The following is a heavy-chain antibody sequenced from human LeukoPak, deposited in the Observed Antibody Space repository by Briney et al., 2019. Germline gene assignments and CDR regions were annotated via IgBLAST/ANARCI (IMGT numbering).Heavy chain of an antibody. CDR1: GFTFSNAW. J-gene: IGHJ4*02. CDR3: TTSLSCSGGSCYEREFSFDS. D-gene: IGHD2-15*01. CDR2: IKSKTDGGTT. Sequence: PGGSLRLSCAASGFTFSNAWMNWVRQAPGMGLEWVGRIKSKTDGGTTDYAAPVKGRFTISRDDSKNTLYLQMNSLKTEDTAVYSCTTSLSCSGGSCYEREFSFDSWGQGTLVTVSS. V-gene: IGHV3-15*01.